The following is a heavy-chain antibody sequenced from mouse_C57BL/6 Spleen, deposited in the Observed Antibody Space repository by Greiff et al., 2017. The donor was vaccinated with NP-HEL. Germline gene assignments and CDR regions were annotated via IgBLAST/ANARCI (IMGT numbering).Heavy chain of an antibody. Sequence: EVQLVESGPGLVKPSQSLSLTCSVTGYSITSGYYWNWIRQFPGNKLEWMGYISYDGSNNYNPSLKNRISITRDTSKNQFFLKLNSVTTEDTATYYCARDRYDYDRAYWYFDVWGTGTTVTVSS. CDR3: ARDRYDYDRAYWYFDV. J-gene: IGHJ1*03. D-gene: IGHD2-4*01. CDR2: ISYDGSN. CDR1: GYSITSGYY. V-gene: IGHV3-6*01.